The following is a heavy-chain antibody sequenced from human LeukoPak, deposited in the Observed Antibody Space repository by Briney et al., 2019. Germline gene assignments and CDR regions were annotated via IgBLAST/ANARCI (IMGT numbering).Heavy chain of an antibody. D-gene: IGHD3-3*01. J-gene: IGHJ4*02. CDR1: GGSISSYY. Sequence: PSETLSLTCTVSGGSISSYYWSWIRQPPGKGLEWIGYIYYSGSTNYDPSLKSRVTISVDTSKNQFSLKLTSVTAADTAVYYCARGVPEYYDFWSGYFYYFDYWGQGTLVTVSS. V-gene: IGHV4-59*01. CDR3: ARGVPEYYDFWSGYFYYFDY. CDR2: IYYSGST.